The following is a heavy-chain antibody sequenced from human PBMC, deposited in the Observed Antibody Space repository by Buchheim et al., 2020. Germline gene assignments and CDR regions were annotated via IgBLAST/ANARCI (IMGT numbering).Heavy chain of an antibody. CDR3: AKPDCSSTSCYLDYYYYYGMDV. V-gene: IGHV3-30*18. D-gene: IGHD2-2*01. Sequence: QVQLVESGGGVVQPGRSLRLSCAASGFTFSSYGMHWVRQAPGKGLEWVAVISYDGSNEYYADSVKGRFTISRDNSKNTLYLQMNSLRAEDTAVYYCAKPDCSSTSCYLDYYYYYGMDVWGQGTT. J-gene: IGHJ6*02. CDR2: ISYDGSNE. CDR1: GFTFSSYG.